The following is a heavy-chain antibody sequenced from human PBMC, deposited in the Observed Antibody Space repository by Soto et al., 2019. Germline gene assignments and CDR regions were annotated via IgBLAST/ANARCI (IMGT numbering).Heavy chain of an antibody. CDR3: VRIPTPSSFHFDY. V-gene: IGHV2-26*01. J-gene: IGHJ4*02. CDR2: IFSNDEK. CDR1: GFSLSNARMG. Sequence: SGPTLVNPTETLTLTCTVSGFSLSNARMGVSWIRQPPGKALEWLAHIFSNDEKSYSTSLKSRLTISKDTSKSQVVLTMTNMDPVDTAPYYCVRIPTPSSFHFDYWGQGTLVTVSS. D-gene: IGHD6-6*01.